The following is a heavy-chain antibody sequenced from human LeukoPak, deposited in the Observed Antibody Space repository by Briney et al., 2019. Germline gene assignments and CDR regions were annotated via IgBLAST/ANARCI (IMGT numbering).Heavy chain of an antibody. CDR1: GGSLSSGSYY. J-gene: IGHJ5*02. V-gene: IGHV4-61*02. CDR2: MYTSGST. CDR3: ARDGEDGYNLYNWFDP. D-gene: IGHD5-24*01. Sequence: SQTLSLTCTVSGGSLSSGSYYWSWIRQPAGKGLEWIGRMYTSGSTNYNPSLKSRVTISVDTSKNQFSLKLSSVTAADTAVYYCARDGEDGYNLYNWFDPWGQGTLVTVSS.